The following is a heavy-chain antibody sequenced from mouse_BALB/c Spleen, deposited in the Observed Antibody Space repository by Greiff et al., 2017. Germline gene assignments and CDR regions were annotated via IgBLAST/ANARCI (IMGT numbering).Heavy chain of an antibody. Sequence: QVQLQQSGAELMKPGASVKISCKATGYTFSSYWIEWVKQRPGHGLEWIGEILPGSGSTNYNEKFKGKATFTADTSSNTAYMQLSSLTSEDSAVYYCARKRIYYDYDVWFAYWGQGTLVTVSA. CDR3: ARKRIYYDYDVWFAY. J-gene: IGHJ3*01. D-gene: IGHD2-4*01. CDR2: ILPGSGST. V-gene: IGHV1-9*01. CDR1: GYTFSSYW.